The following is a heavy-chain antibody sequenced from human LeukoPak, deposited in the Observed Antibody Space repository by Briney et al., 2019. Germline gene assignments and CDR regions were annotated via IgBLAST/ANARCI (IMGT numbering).Heavy chain of an antibody. V-gene: IGHV3-23*01. Sequence: GGSLRLSCAASGYTFSNNAMSWVRQAPGKGLEWVSATSTSGGSAYYADSVKGRFTISRDNSKNTLYLQMDSLRADDTAVYYCARYSGSYYYPPAWDLWGQGTLVTVSS. D-gene: IGHD1-26*01. J-gene: IGHJ4*02. CDR3: ARYSGSYYYPPAWDL. CDR1: GYTFSNNA. CDR2: TSTSGGSA.